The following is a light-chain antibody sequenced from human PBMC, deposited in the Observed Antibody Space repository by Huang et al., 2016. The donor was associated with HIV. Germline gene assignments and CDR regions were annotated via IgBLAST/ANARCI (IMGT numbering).Light chain of an antibody. CDR1: QKINTY. V-gene: IGKV3-11*01. CDR2: DAS. J-gene: IGKJ3*01. Sequence: EILLTQSPATLSLSPGERATLSCKASQKINTYLAWYQQKPGQAPRRLISDASTRAPDTPARFRGSGSGTDCTLTITNLEPEDFAVYFCQQRSNWPPFTFGPGTKVDRK. CDR3: QQRSNWPPFT.